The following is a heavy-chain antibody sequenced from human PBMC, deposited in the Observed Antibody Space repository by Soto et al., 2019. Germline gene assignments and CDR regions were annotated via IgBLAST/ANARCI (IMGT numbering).Heavy chain of an antibody. Sequence: EVQLLESGGGLVQPGGSLRLSCAASGFTFSSYAMTWVRQAPGKGPEWVSSISASGGSTYYVDSVKGRFTISRDNSKNTLYLQMNSLRAEDTAVYYCAKDRLVRADSWGQGTLVTVSS. CDR3: AKDRLVRADS. V-gene: IGHV3-23*01. J-gene: IGHJ5*01. D-gene: IGHD3-9*01. CDR1: GFTFSSYA. CDR2: ISASGGST.